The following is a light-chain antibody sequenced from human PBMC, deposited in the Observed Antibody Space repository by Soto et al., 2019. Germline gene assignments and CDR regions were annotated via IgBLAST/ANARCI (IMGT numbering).Light chain of an antibody. CDR1: RSNIGAGYD. CDR2: GNS. Sequence: QSVLTQPPSVSGAPGQRVTISCTGSRSNIGAGYDVHWYQQLPGTAPKLLIYGNSNRPSGVPDRFSGSKSGTSASLAITGLQAEDEADYYCQSYDSSLSGFYGFGTGTKLTVL. CDR3: QSYDSSLSGFYG. J-gene: IGLJ1*01. V-gene: IGLV1-40*01.